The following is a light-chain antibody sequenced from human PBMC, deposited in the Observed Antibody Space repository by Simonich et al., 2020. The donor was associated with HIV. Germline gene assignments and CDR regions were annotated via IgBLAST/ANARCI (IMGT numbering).Light chain of an antibody. CDR2: GAS. CDR3: QQYHLWPPLT. CDR1: QSVTNN. V-gene: IGKV3-15*01. J-gene: IGKJ4*01. Sequence: VMTQSPATLSVSPGERATFSCRASQSVTNNLAWYQQKPGQAPRLLIYGASTRATGIPVRFSGSGSGTEFTLTISSLQSEDFAVYYCQQYHLWPPLTFGGGTKVEIK.